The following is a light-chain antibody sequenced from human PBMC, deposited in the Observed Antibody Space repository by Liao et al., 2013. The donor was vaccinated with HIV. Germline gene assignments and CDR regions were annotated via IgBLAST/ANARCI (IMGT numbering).Light chain of an antibody. CDR3: QAWDSSTVV. Sequence: SYVLTQPPSVSVAPGKTANITCGGNNIGSKSVHWYQLKPGQAPVLVIYYDTNRASGIPERFSGSNSGNTATLSISRVEAGDEADYYCQAWDSSTVVFGGGTKLTVL. CDR1: NIGSKS. J-gene: IGLJ2*01. V-gene: IGLV3-21*01. CDR2: YDT.